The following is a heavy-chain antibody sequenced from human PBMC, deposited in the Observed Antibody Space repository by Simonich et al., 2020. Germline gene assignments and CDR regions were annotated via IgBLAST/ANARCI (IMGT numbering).Heavy chain of an antibody. D-gene: IGHD3-10*01. Sequence: QVQLGQSGAEVKKTGASVKVSCKASGYTFTGYYMHWVRQAPGQGREWMGIINPSGGSTSYAKKFQGRVTMTRDTSTSTVYMELSSLRSEDTAVYYCARPIWFGELFFPYYFDYWGQGTLVTVSS. J-gene: IGHJ4*02. CDR3: ARPIWFGELFFPYYFDY. CDR1: GYTFTGYY. CDR2: INPSGGST. V-gene: IGHV1-46*01.